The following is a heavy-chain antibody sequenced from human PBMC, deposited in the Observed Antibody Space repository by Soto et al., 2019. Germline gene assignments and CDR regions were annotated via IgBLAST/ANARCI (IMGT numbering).Heavy chain of an antibody. J-gene: IGHJ5*02. Sequence: KTSETLSLTCAVYGGSFSGYYWSWIRQPPGKGLKWIGEINHSGSTNYNPSLKSRVTISVDTSKNQFSLKLSSVTAADTAVYYCARVLRYFDWSPYNWFDPWGQGTLVTVSS. CDR3: ARVLRYFDWSPYNWFDP. V-gene: IGHV4-34*01. CDR2: INHSGST. D-gene: IGHD3-9*01. CDR1: GGSFSGYY.